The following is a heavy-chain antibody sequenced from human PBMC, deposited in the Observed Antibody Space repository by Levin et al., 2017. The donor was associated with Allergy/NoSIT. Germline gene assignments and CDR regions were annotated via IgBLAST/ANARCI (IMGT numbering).Heavy chain of an antibody. Sequence: KISCKASGGTFSSYAISWVRQAPGQGLEWMGGIIPIFGTANYAQKFQGRVTITADESTSTAYMELSSLRSEDTAVYYCARGKGCTSCYFWFDPWGQGTLVTVSS. V-gene: IGHV1-69*01. CDR1: GGTFSSYA. D-gene: IGHD2-2*01. J-gene: IGHJ5*02. CDR3: ARGKGCTSCYFWFDP. CDR2: IIPIFGTA.